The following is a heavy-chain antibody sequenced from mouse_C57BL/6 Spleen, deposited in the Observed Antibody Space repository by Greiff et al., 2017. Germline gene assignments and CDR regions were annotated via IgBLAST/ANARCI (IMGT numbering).Heavy chain of an antibody. Sequence: LQESGPELVKPGASVKMSCKASGYTFTDYNMHWVKQSPGKSLEWIGSINPNNGGTSYNQKFKGKATLTGNKSSSTAYMELRSLTSEDSAVYYWARCNWDRYFDVWGTGTTVTVSS. J-gene: IGHJ1*03. D-gene: IGHD4-1*02. CDR3: ARCNWDRYFDV. CDR2: INPNNGGT. CDR1: GYTFTDYN. V-gene: IGHV1-22*01.